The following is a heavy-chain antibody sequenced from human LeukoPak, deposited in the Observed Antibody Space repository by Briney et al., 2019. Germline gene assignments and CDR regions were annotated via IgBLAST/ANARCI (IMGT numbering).Heavy chain of an antibody. CDR3: ARGSGWYPFDY. CDR1: GGTFSSYA. V-gene: IGHV1-69*05. CDR2: IIPIFGTA. Sequence: ASVKVSCKASGGTFSSYAISWVRQAPGQGLGWMGRIIPIFGTANYAQKFQGRVTITTDESTSTAYMELSSLGAEDTAVYYCARGSGWYPFDYWGQGTLVTVSS. J-gene: IGHJ4*02. D-gene: IGHD6-19*01.